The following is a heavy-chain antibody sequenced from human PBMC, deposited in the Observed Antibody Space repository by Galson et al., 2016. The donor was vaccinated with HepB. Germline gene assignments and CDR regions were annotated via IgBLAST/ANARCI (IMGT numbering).Heavy chain of an antibody. CDR2: ISGDDDRT. J-gene: IGHJ4*02. V-gene: IGHV3-23*01. CDR1: GFMFSTYA. CDR3: AKGGAYDS. Sequence: SLRLSCAASGFMFSTYAMSWVRQAPEKGLEWVSAISGDDDRTYYGDSVQGRFTISKDNSKNTLYLQMNNLRAEDAAIYYCAKGGAYDSWGQGTLVTVSS.